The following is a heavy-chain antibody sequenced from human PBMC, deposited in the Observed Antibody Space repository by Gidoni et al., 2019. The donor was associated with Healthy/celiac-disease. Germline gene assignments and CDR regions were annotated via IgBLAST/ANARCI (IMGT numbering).Heavy chain of an antibody. V-gene: IGHV3-21*01. D-gene: IGHD2-15*01. Sequence: EVQLVASGGGLVKPGGSMRLSCAASGFTFSSYSMNWVRQAPGKGLEWVSAISSSRSYIYYADSVKGRFTISRDNAKNSLYLQMNSLRAEDTAVYYCARETEDCSGGSCCNFDYWGQGTLVTVSS. CDR3: ARETEDCSGGSCCNFDY. J-gene: IGHJ4*02. CDR1: GFTFSSYS. CDR2: ISSSRSYI.